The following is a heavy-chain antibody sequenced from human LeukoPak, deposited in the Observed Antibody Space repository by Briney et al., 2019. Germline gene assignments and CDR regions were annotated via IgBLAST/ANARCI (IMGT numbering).Heavy chain of an antibody. Sequence: PGRSLRLSCAASGFTFSSYGMHWVRQAPGKGLEWVAVIWYDGSNKYYADSVKGRFTNSRDNSKNTLYLQMNSLRAEDTAVYYCAKSGDDYGDYYWGQGTLVTVSS. CDR3: AKSGDDYGDYY. CDR1: GFTFSSYG. J-gene: IGHJ4*02. CDR2: IWYDGSNK. D-gene: IGHD4-17*01. V-gene: IGHV3-33*06.